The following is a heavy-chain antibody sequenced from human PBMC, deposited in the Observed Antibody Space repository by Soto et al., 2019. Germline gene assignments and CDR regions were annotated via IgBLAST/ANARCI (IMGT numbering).Heavy chain of an antibody. CDR1: GGTFSSYA. Sequence: SVKVSCKASGGTFSSYAISWVRQAPGQGLEWMGGIIPIFGTANYAQKFQGRVTITADESTSTAYMELSSLRSEDTAVYYCARRCCYRAGRPNRLDLWGQGNLVP. D-gene: IGHD2-21*01. CDR3: ARRCCYRAGRPNRLDL. J-gene: IGHJ5*01. V-gene: IGHV1-69*13. CDR2: IIPIFGTA.